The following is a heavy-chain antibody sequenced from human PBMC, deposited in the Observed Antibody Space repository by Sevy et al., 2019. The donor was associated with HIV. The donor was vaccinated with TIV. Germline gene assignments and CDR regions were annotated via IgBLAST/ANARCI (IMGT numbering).Heavy chain of an antibody. CDR3: ARDRDYGGFFDY. CDR2: IYYSGRT. V-gene: IGHV4-31*03. Sequence: SETLSLTCTVSGGSISSGGYYWSWIRQHPGKGLEWIGYIYYSGRTYYNPSLKSRVTISVDTSKNQFSLKLSSVTAADTAVYYCARDRDYGGFFDYWRQGTLVTVSS. J-gene: IGHJ4*02. D-gene: IGHD4-17*01. CDR1: GGSISSGGYY.